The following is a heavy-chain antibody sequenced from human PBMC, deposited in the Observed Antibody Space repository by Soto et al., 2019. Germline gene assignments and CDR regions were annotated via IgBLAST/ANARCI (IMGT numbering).Heavy chain of an antibody. D-gene: IGHD2-15*01. CDR3: ALLKTYYSGGICALYYFVS. V-gene: IGHV3-11*06. CDR2: ICSSGSYT. Sequence: QVQLVEYGGGLVEPGGSLRLSCAVSGFTVSDYSMSGIRQAPGKGREQVSSICSSGSYTNYADSVKGRFTISRDNAKKAMYMHMHSLRAEDTAVYYCALLKTYYSGGICALYYFVSWGQGTLVTVSS. CDR1: GFTVSDYS. J-gene: IGHJ4*02.